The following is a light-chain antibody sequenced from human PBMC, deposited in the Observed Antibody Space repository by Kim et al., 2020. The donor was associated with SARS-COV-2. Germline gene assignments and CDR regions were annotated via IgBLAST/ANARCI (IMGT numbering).Light chain of an antibody. Sequence: GQSIPMSCAGTSSDVGGFDSVSWYQPHPGKAPKLLIYDVDKRPSGVSSRFSAFKSGDTASLIISGLQAEDEANYYCSSYTSSSKVIFGGGTQLTVL. CDR3: SSYTSSSKVI. J-gene: IGLJ2*01. CDR2: DVD. CDR1: SSDVGGFDS. V-gene: IGLV2-14*03.